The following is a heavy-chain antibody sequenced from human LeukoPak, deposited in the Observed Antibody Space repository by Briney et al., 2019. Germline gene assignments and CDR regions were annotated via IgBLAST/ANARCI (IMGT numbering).Heavy chain of an antibody. CDR3: ARQSHSYGYVFQFDY. Sequence: GESLKISCKGSGYSFTSYWIGWVRQMPGKGLEWMGIIYPGDSDTRYSPSFQGQVTISADKSISTAYLQWSSLKASDTAMYYCARQSHSYGYVFQFDYWGQGTLVTVSS. D-gene: IGHD5-18*01. CDR1: GYSFTSYW. J-gene: IGHJ4*02. CDR2: IYPGDSDT. V-gene: IGHV5-51*01.